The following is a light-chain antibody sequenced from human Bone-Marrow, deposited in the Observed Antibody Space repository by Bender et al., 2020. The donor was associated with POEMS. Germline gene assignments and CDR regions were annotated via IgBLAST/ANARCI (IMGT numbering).Light chain of an antibody. V-gene: IGLV1-44*01. J-gene: IGLJ2*01. CDR3: SSYAGSNNLVV. CDR1: SSNIGAHA. Sequence: QSVLTQPPSASGTPGQRVTISCSGGSSNIGAHAVNWYQHLPGTAPKLLIYSSHRRPSEVPDRFSGSRSGTSASLAISGLQSEDEADYYCSSYAGSNNLVVFGGGTKLTVL. CDR2: SSH.